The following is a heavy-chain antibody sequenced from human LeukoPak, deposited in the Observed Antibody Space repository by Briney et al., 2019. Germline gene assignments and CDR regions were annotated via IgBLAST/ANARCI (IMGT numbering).Heavy chain of an antibody. D-gene: IGHD5-12*01. CDR1: GDSISSSSYC. J-gene: IGHJ3*02. Sequence: PSETLCVTRTVSGDSISSSSYCWDWIRQPPGKGLEWIGNIYNSANTHYNPSLKTRITMSVDTSKNQFSLKLNSVTAADTGIYYCARHSRSAYTGYENAFDIWGQGTLATVSS. CDR3: ARHSRSAYTGYENAFDI. V-gene: IGHV4-39*01. CDR2: IYNSANT.